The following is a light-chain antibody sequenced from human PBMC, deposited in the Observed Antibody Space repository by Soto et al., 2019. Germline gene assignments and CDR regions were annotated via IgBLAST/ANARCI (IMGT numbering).Light chain of an antibody. CDR3: QQYVISVT. CDR1: QSISGNY. Sequence: EIVLTQSPGTLSLSPGERATLSCRASQSISGNYLAWYQQKPGQAPRLLIYGASNRATGIPERFSRSGSGTDFTLTISRLEPQDSAMYYCQQYVISVTFGQGTRLEIK. J-gene: IGKJ5*01. V-gene: IGKV3-20*01. CDR2: GAS.